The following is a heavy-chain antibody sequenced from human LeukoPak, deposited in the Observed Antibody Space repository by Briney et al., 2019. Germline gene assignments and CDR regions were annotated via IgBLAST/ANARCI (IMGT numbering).Heavy chain of an antibody. J-gene: IGHJ1*01. CDR3: AISPSHCSGGSCYPEFQH. D-gene: IGHD2-15*01. CDR2: IIPIFGTA. CDR1: GGTFSSYA. V-gene: IGHV1-69*06. Sequence: GASVKVSCKASGGTFSSYAISWVRPAPGQGLEWMGGIIPIFGTANYAQKFQGRVTITADKSTSTAYMELSSLRSEDTAVYYCAISPSHCSGGSCYPEFQHWGQGTLVTVSS.